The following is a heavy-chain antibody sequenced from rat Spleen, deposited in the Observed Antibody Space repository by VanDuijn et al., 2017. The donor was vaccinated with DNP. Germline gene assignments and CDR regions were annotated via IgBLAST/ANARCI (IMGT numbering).Heavy chain of an antibody. CDR1: GFTFSDYN. CDR2: ISYDRSST. J-gene: IGHJ3*01. CDR3: ARRGNNLFAY. D-gene: IGHD1-10*01. Sequence: EVQLVESGGDLVPPGRSLKLSCAASGFTFSDYNMAWVRQAPKKGLEWVATISYDRSSTHYRDSVKGRFTISRDNAKSTLYLQMDSLKSEDTATYYCARRGNNLFAYWGQGTLVTVSS. V-gene: IGHV5-7*01.